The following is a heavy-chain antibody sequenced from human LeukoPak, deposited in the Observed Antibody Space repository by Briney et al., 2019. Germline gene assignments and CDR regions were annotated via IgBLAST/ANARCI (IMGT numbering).Heavy chain of an antibody. D-gene: IGHD6-6*01. J-gene: IGHJ5*02. CDR1: GFTFSSYS. Sequence: GGSLRLSCAASGFTFSSYSMNWVRQAPGKGLEWVSSISSSSSYMYYADSVKGRFTISRDNAKNSLYLQMDSLRVEDTAMYYCARKDPGAARPLDPWGQGTLVTASS. CDR2: ISSSSSYM. V-gene: IGHV3-21*01. CDR3: ARKDPGAARPLDP.